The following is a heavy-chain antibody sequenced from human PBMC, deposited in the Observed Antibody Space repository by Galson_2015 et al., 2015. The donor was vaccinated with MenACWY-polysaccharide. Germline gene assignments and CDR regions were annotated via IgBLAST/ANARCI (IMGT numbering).Heavy chain of an antibody. Sequence: SLRLSCAASGFSFSDYYMNWIRQAPGKGLEWVSHISSSGRIIYYADSVKGRFTISRDNAKNSLYLQMNSLRAEDTAVYYCARAPTRYY. CDR3: ARAPTRYY. CDR1: GFSFSDYY. V-gene: IGHV3-11*01. CDR2: ISSSGRII. J-gene: IGHJ6*01.